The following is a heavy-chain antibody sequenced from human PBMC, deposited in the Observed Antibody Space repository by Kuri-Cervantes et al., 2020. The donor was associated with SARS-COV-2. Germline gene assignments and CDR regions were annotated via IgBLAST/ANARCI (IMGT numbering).Heavy chain of an antibody. Sequence: SETLSLTCTVSGGSISDHYWSWIRQSPGKGLEWIGYIYDSGTTNYNPSLKSRVTVSVDKSKNHFSLRLSSVTAADTAVYHCARDLNGQLWSTGLGYWGQGTLVTVSS. J-gene: IGHJ4*02. CDR1: GGSISDHY. V-gene: IGHV4-59*11. CDR3: ARDLNGQLWSTGLGY. D-gene: IGHD5-18*01. CDR2: IYDSGTT.